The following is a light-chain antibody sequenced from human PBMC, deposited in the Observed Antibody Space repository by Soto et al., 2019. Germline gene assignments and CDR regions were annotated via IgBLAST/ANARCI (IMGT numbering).Light chain of an antibody. CDR2: AAS. CDR3: QQYDTRPTMT. J-gene: IGKJ5*01. CDR1: QDIDNY. V-gene: IGKV1-33*01. Sequence: IQLTQSPSSLSASVGESVTITCRASQDIDNYLNWYQHRPGEAPKLLIYAASYLETGVPARFSGSGSGTDFYFTITSLQPEDSATYYCQQYDTRPTMTFGQGTRLEI.